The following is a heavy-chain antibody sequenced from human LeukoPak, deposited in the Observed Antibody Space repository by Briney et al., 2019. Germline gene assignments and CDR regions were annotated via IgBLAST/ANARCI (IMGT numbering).Heavy chain of an antibody. Sequence: PGGSLRLSCAASGFTVSSNYMSWVRQAPGRGLEWVSVIYSGGSTYYADSVKGRFTISRDNSKNTLYLQMNSLRAEDTAVYYCARSKSGPYPYWGQGTLVTVSS. CDR2: IYSGGST. D-gene: IGHD3-3*01. CDR3: ARSKSGPYPY. V-gene: IGHV3-66*02. CDR1: GFTVSSNY. J-gene: IGHJ4*02.